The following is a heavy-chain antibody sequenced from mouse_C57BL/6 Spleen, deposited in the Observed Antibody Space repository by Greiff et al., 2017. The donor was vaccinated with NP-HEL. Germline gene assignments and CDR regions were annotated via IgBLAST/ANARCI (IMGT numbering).Heavy chain of an antibody. J-gene: IGHJ4*01. Sequence: EVQLQQSGPVLVKPGASVKMSCKASGYTFTDYYMNWVKQSHGKSLEWIGVINPYNGGTSYNQKFKGKATLTVDKSSSTAYMELNSLTSEDSAVYYCARSGNYYGNYFSMDYWGQGTSVTVSS. CDR3: ARSGNYYGNYFSMDY. D-gene: IGHD2-1*01. CDR2: INPYNGGT. CDR1: GYTFTDYY. V-gene: IGHV1-19*01.